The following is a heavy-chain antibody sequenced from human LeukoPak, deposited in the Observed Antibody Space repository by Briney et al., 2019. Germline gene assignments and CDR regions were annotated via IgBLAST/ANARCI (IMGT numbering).Heavy chain of an antibody. CDR3: ASCPAGPPCCYFDL. Sequence: SQTLSLTCTVSGGSISNCGYYWTWFRQPPGKGLVWIGYMYYSGRTNYNASLESRVTISVDTSKNQLTLKLSSVTAADTAVYYCASCPAGPPCCYFDLWGRGTLVTVSS. CDR1: GGSISNCGYY. V-gene: IGHV4-61*08. J-gene: IGHJ2*01. D-gene: IGHD2-2*01. CDR2: MYYSGRT.